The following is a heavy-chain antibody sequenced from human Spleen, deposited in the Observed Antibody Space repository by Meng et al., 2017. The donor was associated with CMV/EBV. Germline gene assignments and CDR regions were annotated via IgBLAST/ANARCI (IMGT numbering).Heavy chain of an antibody. Sequence: GSLRLSCTVSGASINNSNHYWGWIRQPPWKGLEWIGTIYYSGTTYYNPSLNSRVTISVDPSKNQFSLKLTSVTAADTAVYYCATSRYSGGWYTAFVDWGLGTLVTVSS. J-gene: IGHJ4*02. D-gene: IGHD6-19*01. CDR1: GASINNSNHY. V-gene: IGHV4-39*07. CDR2: IYYSGTT. CDR3: ATSRYSGGWYTAFVD.